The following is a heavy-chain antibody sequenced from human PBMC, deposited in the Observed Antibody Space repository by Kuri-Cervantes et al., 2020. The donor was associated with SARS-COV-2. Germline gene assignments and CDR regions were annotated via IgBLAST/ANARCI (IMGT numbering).Heavy chain of an antibody. V-gene: IGHV1-46*01. CDR3: ARVSTDAFDI. CDR1: GYTFSDHY. Sequence: ASVKVSCKAFGYTFSDHYMYWVRQAPGQGLEWMGIINPSGSGTRYTQRFQDRISMTRDTSTSTVYMELRSLRSDDTAVYYCARVSTDAFDIWGQGTMVTVSS. CDR2: INPSGSGT. J-gene: IGHJ3*02.